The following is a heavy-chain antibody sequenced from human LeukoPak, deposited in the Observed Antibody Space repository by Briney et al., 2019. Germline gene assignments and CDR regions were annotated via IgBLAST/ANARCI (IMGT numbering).Heavy chain of an antibody. Sequence: SETLSLTCAVSGGSISSSNWWSWVRPPPGKGLEWIGEIYHSGSTNYNLSLKSRVTISVDKSKNQFSLKLSSVTAADTAVYYCVRDRGNHVTDYWGQGTLVTVSS. J-gene: IGHJ4*02. D-gene: IGHD1-14*01. V-gene: IGHV4-4*02. CDR3: VRDRGNHVTDY. CDR2: IYHSGST. CDR1: GGSISSSNW.